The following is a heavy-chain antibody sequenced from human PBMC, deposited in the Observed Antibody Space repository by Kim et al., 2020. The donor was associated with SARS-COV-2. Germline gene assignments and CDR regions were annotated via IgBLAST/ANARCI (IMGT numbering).Heavy chain of an antibody. CDR1: GFTFSSYE. J-gene: IGHJ6*02. CDR3: ASSGGKWGHGSGSYYGWGYYYYGMDV. V-gene: IGHV3-48*03. Sequence: GGSLRLSCAASGFTFSSYEMNWVRQAPGKGLEWVSYISSSGSTIYYADSVKGRFTISRDNAKNSLYLQMNSLRAEDTAVYYCASSGGKWGHGSGSYYGWGYYYYGMDVWGQGTTVTVSS. D-gene: IGHD3-10*01. CDR2: ISSSGSTI.